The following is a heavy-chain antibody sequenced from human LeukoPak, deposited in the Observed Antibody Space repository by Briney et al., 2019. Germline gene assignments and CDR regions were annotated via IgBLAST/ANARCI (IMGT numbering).Heavy chain of an antibody. V-gene: IGHV1-18*01. D-gene: IGHD6-13*01. CDR2: ISAYNGNT. CDR1: GYTFTSYG. CDR3: ASLGIAAADAGYVDV. J-gene: IGHJ6*03. Sequence: GASVKVSCKASGYTFTSYGISWVRQAPGQGLEWMGWISAYNGNTNYAQKLQGRVTMTTDTSTSTAYMELSSLRSEDTAVYYCASLGIAAADAGYVDVWGKGTTVTISS.